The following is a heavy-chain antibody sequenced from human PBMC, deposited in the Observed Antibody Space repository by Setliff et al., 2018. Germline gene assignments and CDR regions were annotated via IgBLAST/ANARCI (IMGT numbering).Heavy chain of an antibody. CDR3: ARDRVYYYGSGSHWFDP. CDR2: IIPLLETA. D-gene: IGHD3-10*01. V-gene: IGHV1-69*13. J-gene: IGHJ5*02. CDR1: GDTFSTYA. Sequence: SVKVSCKASGDTFSTYALSWVRQAPGQGLEWMGGIIPLLETAKYAQKFQDRVTITADESTSTAYMELSSLTSEDTAVYFCARDRVYYYGSGSHWFDPWGQGTLVTVSS.